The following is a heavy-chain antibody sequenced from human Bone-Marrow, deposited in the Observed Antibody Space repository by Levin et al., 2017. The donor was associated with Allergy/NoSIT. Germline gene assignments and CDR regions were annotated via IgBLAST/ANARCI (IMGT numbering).Heavy chain of an antibody. CDR1: GFTFSSYW. D-gene: IGHD5-18*01. CDR2: IKQDGSEK. CDR3: AREEEYSYGFAEY. J-gene: IGHJ4*02. V-gene: IGHV3-7*01. Sequence: GGSLRLSCAASGFTFSSYWMSWVHQAPGKGLEWVANIKQDGSEKNYVDSVKGRFTISRDNAKNSLYLQMNSLRAEDTAFYYCAREEEYSYGFAEYWGQGTLVTVSS.